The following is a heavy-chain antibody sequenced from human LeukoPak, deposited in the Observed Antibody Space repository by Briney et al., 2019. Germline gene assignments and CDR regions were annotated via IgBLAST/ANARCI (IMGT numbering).Heavy chain of an antibody. CDR2: FYTSGNT. CDR1: GGSISTYY. D-gene: IGHD6-19*01. Sequence: KTSETLSLTCTVSGGSISTYYWSWIRQPAGKGLEWIGRFYTSGNTNYNPSLKSRVTISIDTSKNQFSLKLSSVSAADTAIYYCARPFLRFSSGWHFDYWGQGILVTVSS. V-gene: IGHV4-4*07. CDR3: ARPFLRFSSGWHFDY. J-gene: IGHJ4*02.